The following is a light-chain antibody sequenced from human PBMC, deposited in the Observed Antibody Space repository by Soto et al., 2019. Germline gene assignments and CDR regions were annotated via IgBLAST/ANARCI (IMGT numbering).Light chain of an antibody. Sequence: DIVMTQSPDSLAVSLGERATINCKSSQTVLYSSTNKNSLAWYQQKPGQPPKLLIYWASTRESGVPDRFSGSESGTDFTLTISSLQAEDVAIYYCQQYYNTPFTFGPGTKVGIK. CDR2: WAS. CDR3: QQYYNTPFT. V-gene: IGKV4-1*01. CDR1: QTVLYSSTNKNS. J-gene: IGKJ3*01.